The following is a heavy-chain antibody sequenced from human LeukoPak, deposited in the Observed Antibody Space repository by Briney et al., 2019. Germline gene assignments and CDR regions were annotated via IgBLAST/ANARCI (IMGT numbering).Heavy chain of an antibody. V-gene: IGHV3-30*03. Sequence: PGGSLRLSCAASGFTFSSYGMHWVRQAPGKGLEWVAVISYDGSNKYYADSVKGRFTISRDNSKNTLYLQMNSLRAEDTAVYYCAREELRFLEWLLSRMDVWGQGTTVTVSS. CDR2: ISYDGSNK. D-gene: IGHD3-3*01. CDR3: AREELRFLEWLLSRMDV. CDR1: GFTFSSYG. J-gene: IGHJ6*02.